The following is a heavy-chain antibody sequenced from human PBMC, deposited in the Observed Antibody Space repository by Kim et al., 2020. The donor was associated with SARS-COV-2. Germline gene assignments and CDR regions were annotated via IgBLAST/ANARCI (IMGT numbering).Heavy chain of an antibody. CDR2: IIPILGIA. V-gene: IGHV1-69*04. J-gene: IGHJ4*02. D-gene: IGHD2-2*01. CDR1: GGTFSSYA. Sequence: SVKVSCKASGGTFSSYAISWVRQAPGQGLEWMGRIIPILGIANYAQKFQGRITITADKSTSTAYMELSSLRSEDTAVYYCAEDIVVVPAAMPLGYWGQGTLVTVSS. CDR3: AEDIVVVPAAMPLGY.